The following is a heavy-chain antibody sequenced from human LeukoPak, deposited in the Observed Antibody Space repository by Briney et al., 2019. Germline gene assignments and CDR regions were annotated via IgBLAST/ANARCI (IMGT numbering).Heavy chain of an antibody. Sequence: PSETLSLTCAVCGGSFSGYYWSWIRQPPGKGLEWIGEINHSGSTNYNPSLKSRVTISVDTSKNQFSLKLSSVTAADTAVYYCASEAYYYDSSGYYYWGQGTLVTVSS. CDR1: GGSFSGYY. D-gene: IGHD3-22*01. CDR2: INHSGST. CDR3: ASEAYYYDSSGYYY. V-gene: IGHV4-34*01. J-gene: IGHJ4*02.